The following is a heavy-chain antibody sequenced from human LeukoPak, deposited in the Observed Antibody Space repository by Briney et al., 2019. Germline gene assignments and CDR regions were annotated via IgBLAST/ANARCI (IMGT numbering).Heavy chain of an antibody. Sequence: GASVKVSCKASGYTFTSYDINWVRQATGQGLEWMGWMNPNSGNTGYAQKFQGRVTMTRNTSISTAYMELSSLRSEDTAVYYCARGSRGYSYGYYYYYYMDVWGKGTTVTVSS. CDR1: GYTFTSYD. V-gene: IGHV1-8*01. D-gene: IGHD5-18*01. J-gene: IGHJ6*03. CDR2: MNPNSGNT. CDR3: ARGSRGYSYGYYYYYYMDV.